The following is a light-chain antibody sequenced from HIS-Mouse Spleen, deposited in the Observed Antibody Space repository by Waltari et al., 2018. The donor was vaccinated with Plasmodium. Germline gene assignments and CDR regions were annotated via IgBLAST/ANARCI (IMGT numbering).Light chain of an antibody. CDR1: QLGDNY. Sequence: SYELTQPPSVSVSPGQTASITCSGHQLGDNYACWYQQKPGQSPVLVIYQDSKRPSGIPERFSGSNSGNTATLTISGTQAMDEADYYCQAWDSSTDYVFGTGTKVTVL. CDR2: QDS. J-gene: IGLJ1*01. V-gene: IGLV3-1*01. CDR3: QAWDSSTDYV.